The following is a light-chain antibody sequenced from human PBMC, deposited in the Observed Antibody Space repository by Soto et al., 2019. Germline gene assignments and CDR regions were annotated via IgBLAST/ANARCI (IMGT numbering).Light chain of an antibody. V-gene: IGKV3-15*01. Sequence: EIVMTQSPATLSVSPGERVSLSCRASQTIYDKLAWYQQKPGQTPRLLIYDASTRATGIPGSFSGSGSGTEFTLTISSLQSEDFAVYYCQQYNRWPLTFGGGTKVEIK. CDR1: QTIYDK. CDR2: DAS. CDR3: QQYNRWPLT. J-gene: IGKJ4*01.